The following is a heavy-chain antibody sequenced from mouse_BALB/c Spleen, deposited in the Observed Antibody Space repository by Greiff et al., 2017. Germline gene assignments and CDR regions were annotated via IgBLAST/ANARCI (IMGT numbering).Heavy chain of an antibody. CDR3: ARGYYGSRGYFDY. CDR2: ISSGGSYT. D-gene: IGHD1-1*01. V-gene: IGHV5-9-4*01. J-gene: IGHJ2*01. Sequence: EVMLVESGGGLVKPGGSLKLSCAASGFTFSSYAMSWVRQSPEKRLEWVAEISSGGSYTYYPDTVTGRFTISRDNAKNTLYLEMSSLRSEDTAMYYCARGYYGSRGYFDYWAKAPLSQSPQ. CDR1: GFTFSSYA.